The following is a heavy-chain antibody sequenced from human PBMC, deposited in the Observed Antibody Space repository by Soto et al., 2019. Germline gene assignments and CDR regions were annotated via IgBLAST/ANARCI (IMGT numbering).Heavy chain of an antibody. Sequence: EVQLVESGGGLVQPGGSLRLSCAASGFSLSDYWMHWVRQAPGEGLVWLSRITRDGSSTNYADSVKGRFTISRDNAKHTLYLQVNSLRGEDTAVYYCARGANGYYYFDYWGQGTLVTVSS. D-gene: IGHD5-18*01. CDR2: ITRDGSST. CDR3: ARGANGYYYFDY. CDR1: GFSLSDYW. J-gene: IGHJ4*02. V-gene: IGHV3-74*01.